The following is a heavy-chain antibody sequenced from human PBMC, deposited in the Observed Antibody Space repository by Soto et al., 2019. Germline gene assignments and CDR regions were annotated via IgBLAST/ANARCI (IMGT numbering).Heavy chain of an antibody. CDR2: IFHSGEC. V-gene: IGHV4-30-4*08. CDR1: GASISSGDYY. Sequence: QVQLQESGPGLVKPSETLSLTCTVSGASISSGDYYWSWIRQSPGKGLQWNGYIFHSGECYYTQALESLISISIDAYKKQFSLNMNSVNEAEKDVYFCARSNYVLGAFDVWGPGTVVTVSS. D-gene: IGHD3-10*02. J-gene: IGHJ3*01. CDR3: ARSNYVLGAFDV.